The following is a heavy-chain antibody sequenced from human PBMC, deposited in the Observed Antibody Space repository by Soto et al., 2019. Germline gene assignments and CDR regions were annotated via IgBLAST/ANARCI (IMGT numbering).Heavy chain of an antibody. J-gene: IGHJ4*02. CDR3: ARVSVDTVDSSGLYEY. D-gene: IGHD3-22*01. CDR2: INHSGGT. CDR1: GGSFSAYY. Sequence: SETLSLTCAVYGGSFSAYYWSWIRQPPGKGLEWIGEINHSGGTSYNPSLKSRVTISVDTSKSQFSLKLTSVTAADRAVYYCARVSVDTVDSSGLYEYWGQGTPVTVSS. V-gene: IGHV4-34*01.